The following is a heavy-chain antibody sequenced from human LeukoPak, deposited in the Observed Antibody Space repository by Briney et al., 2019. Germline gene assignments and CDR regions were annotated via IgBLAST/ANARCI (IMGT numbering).Heavy chain of an antibody. V-gene: IGHV3-21*01. CDR2: ISSTGTYK. CDR3: ARGGPGNYYYYMDV. Sequence: PGGSLRLSCAASGFTFSSYTMNWVRQAPGKGLEWVSSISSTGTYKYYADSVKGRLTISRDNAKNSLYLQMNSLRAEDTAVYYCARGGPGNYYYYMDVWGKGATVTVSS. J-gene: IGHJ6*03. D-gene: IGHD3-10*01. CDR1: GFTFSSYT.